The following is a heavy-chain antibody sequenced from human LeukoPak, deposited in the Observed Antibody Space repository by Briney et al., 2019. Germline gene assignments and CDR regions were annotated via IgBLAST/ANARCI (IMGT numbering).Heavy chain of an antibody. CDR2: ISAYNGNT. J-gene: IGHJ4*02. CDR1: GYTFTSYG. CDR3: ARGSYYYDSSGYSPPTYYLDY. V-gene: IGHV1-18*01. D-gene: IGHD3-22*01. Sequence: ASVKVSCKASGYTFTSYGISWVRQAPGQGLEWMGWISAYNGNTNYAQKLQGRVTMTTDTSTSTAYMELRSLRSDATAVYYCARGSYYYDSSGYSPPTYYLDYWGQGTLVNVS.